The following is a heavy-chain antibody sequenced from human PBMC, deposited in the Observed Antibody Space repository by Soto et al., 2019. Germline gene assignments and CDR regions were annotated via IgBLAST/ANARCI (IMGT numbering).Heavy chain of an antibody. CDR2: ISGHNGNT. D-gene: IGHD6-6*01. CDR3: AGDFEAGGQLVGGFDF. V-gene: IGHV1-18*01. J-gene: IGHJ4*02. Sequence: QVQLVQSGTEVKKPGASVKVSCKASGYTFTRFGINWVRQAPGQGLEWMGWISGHNGNTHSAQNFQGRVTVTTNTSTNTAYMELRSLRSADTAASDCAGDFEAGGQLVGGFDFWGQGTLVTVSS. CDR1: GYTFTRFG.